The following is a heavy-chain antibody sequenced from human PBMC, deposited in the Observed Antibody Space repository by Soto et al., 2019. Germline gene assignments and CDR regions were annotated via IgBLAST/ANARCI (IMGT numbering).Heavy chain of an antibody. CDR1: GGSINSGGYC. CDR3: SRGILV. V-gene: IGHV4-31*03. D-gene: IGHD5-18*01. CDR2: ISYGGST. J-gene: IGHJ4*02. Sequence: QVQLQESGPGLVKPSQTLSLTCTVSGGSINSGGYCWSWIRQHPGKGLDWIGCISYGGSTSYNPSLKTRVTISGDTSKNQFSLKLSSVTAADPAVYYCSRGILVWGQGALITVSS.